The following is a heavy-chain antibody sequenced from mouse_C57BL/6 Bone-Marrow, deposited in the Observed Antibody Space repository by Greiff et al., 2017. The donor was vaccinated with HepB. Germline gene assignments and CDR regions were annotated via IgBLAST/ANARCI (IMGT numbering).Heavy chain of an antibody. Sequence: VQVVESEGGLVQPGSSMKLSCTASGFTFSDYYMAWVRQVPEKGLEWVANINYDGSSTYYLDSLKSRFIISRDNAKNILYLQMSSLKSEDTATYYCARYDGFSFAYWGQGTLVTVSA. CDR1: GFTFSDYY. CDR3: ARYDGFSFAY. V-gene: IGHV5-16*01. CDR2: INYDGSST. D-gene: IGHD2-3*01. J-gene: IGHJ3*01.